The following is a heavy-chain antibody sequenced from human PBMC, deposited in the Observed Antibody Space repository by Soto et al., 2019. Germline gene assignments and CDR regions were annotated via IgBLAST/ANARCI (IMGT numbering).Heavy chain of an antibody. CDR2: IYYSGST. Sequence: SETLSLTSTVSGGSISSSSYYWGWIRQPPGKWLEWIGSIYYSGSTYYNPSLKSRVTISVDTSKNQFSPKLSSVTAADTAVYYCARQGYYDILTGYCRLCKAFDIWGQGTMVT. V-gene: IGHV4-39*01. CDR3: ARQGYYDILTGYCRLCKAFDI. D-gene: IGHD3-9*01. J-gene: IGHJ3*02. CDR1: GGSISSSSYY.